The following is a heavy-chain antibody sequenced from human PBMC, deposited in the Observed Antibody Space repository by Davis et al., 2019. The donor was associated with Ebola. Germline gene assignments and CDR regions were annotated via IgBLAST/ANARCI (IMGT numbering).Heavy chain of an antibody. CDR2: IWYDGRNQ. Sequence: GGSLRLSCVASGFSFKDFGMHWVRQAPGKGLEWVAFIWYDGRNQHYIDSVKGRFTISRDNSKNTLYLHMNNLRLEDTAVYYCAKDPAGHAAGDDYWGQGTLVTVSS. D-gene: IGHD2-2*01. CDR1: GFSFKDFG. J-gene: IGHJ4*02. CDR3: AKDPAGHAAGDDY. V-gene: IGHV3-30*02.